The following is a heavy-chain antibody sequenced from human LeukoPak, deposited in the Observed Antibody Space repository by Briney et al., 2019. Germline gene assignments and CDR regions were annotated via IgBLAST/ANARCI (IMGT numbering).Heavy chain of an antibody. D-gene: IGHD3-22*01. V-gene: IGHV3-33*01. CDR3: ARDYYYDSSGYWDYYFDY. CDR2: IWYDGSNK. Sequence: GGSLRLSCAASGFTFSRFGMHWVRQAPGKGLEWEAVIWYDGSNKYYADSVKGRFTISRDNSKNTLYLEMNSLRAEDTAVYYCARDYYYDSSGYWDYYFDYWGQGTLVSVSS. J-gene: IGHJ4*02. CDR1: GFTFSRFG.